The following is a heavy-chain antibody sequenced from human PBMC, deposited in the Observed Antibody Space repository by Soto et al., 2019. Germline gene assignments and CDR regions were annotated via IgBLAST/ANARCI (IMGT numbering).Heavy chain of an antibody. D-gene: IGHD3-3*01. V-gene: IGHV3-48*02. CDR2: ISGSGYTT. Sequence: EVQLVESGGGLVKPGGSLRLSCAAAGFNFNKYSMNWVRQAPGRGLEWVSHISGSGYTTYYAGSVKGRFTISRDNAKNSLFLQMNSLRDDDTAVYYCARGDDFSWFAPWGQGTLVTVSS. J-gene: IGHJ5*02. CDR1: GFNFNKYS. CDR3: ARGDDFSWFAP.